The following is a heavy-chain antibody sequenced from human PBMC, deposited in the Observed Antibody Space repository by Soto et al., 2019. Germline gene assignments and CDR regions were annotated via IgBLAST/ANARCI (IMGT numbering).Heavy chain of an antibody. CDR3: ARQQSPDDTTNDYFDY. D-gene: IGHD5-18*01. CDR1: GASISNYY. Sequence: QVQLQESGPGLVKPSETLSLTCTVSGASISNYYWSWIRQPPGKGLEWIGYIYNTVTTDYNPSLKRRVTVSQDTSKNQFSLKLSSVTAADTAVYYCARQQSPDDTTNDYFDYWGLGALVTVSS. CDR2: IYNTVTT. V-gene: IGHV4-59*01. J-gene: IGHJ4*02.